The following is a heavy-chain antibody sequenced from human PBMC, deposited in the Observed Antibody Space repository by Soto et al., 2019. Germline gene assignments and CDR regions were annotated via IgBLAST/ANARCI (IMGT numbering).Heavy chain of an antibody. D-gene: IGHD2-21*02. V-gene: IGHV3-21*01. CDR3: ARDETAGPLAYGLDV. Sequence: PGGSLRRSGAASGCTFSSYSMHWVRQAPGKGLEWVSSIGTRSDVYYADSVKGRFTISRDNAKNSLSLQMNSMTAEDTAVYYCARDETAGPLAYGLDVWGQGTTVTVSS. CDR1: GCTFSSYS. CDR2: IGTRSDV. J-gene: IGHJ6*02.